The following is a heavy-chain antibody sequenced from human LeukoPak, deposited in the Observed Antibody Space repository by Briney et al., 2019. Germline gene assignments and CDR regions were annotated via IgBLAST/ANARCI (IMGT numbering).Heavy chain of an antibody. D-gene: IGHD5-18*01. CDR1: GGSISSYY. V-gene: IGHV4-59*01. CDR2: IYYSGST. J-gene: IGHJ4*02. Sequence: PSETLSLTCTVSGGSISSYYWSWIRQPPGKGLERIGYIYYSGSTNYNPSLKSRVTISVDTSKNQFSLKLSSVTAADTAVYYCARGGYSYIDYWGQGTLVTVSS. CDR3: ARGGYSYIDY.